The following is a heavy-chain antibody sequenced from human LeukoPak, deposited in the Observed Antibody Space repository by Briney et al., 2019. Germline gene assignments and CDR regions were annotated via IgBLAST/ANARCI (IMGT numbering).Heavy chain of an antibody. CDR3: AIWTSGNY. CDR2: LDPSGSQK. CDR1: GFTFRRSW. D-gene: IGHD1-1*01. J-gene: IGHJ4*02. Sequence: PGGSLRLSCAASGFTFRRSWMNWVRQAPGKGLEWVANLDPSGSQKRYVDSVKGRFIISKDNPGASLYLDMYSLRAEDTATYYCAIWTSGNYWGQGTLVTVSS. V-gene: IGHV3-7*01.